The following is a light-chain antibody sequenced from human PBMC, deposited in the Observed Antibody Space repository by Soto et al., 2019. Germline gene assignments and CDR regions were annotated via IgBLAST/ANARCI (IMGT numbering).Light chain of an antibody. Sequence: DIQMTQSPSSLSASVGDRVTITCRASQGISNYLAWYQQKPGKVPKLLIYAASTLQSGVPSRFSGCRPGTGFTSSNTSPLPKYGAKYYDENDNSAPRTFGKGTKVEIK. J-gene: IGKJ1*01. CDR1: QGISNY. V-gene: IGKV1-27*01. CDR3: ENDNSAPRT. CDR2: AAS.